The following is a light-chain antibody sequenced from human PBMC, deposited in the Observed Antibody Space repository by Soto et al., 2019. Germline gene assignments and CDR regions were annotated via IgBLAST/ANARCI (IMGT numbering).Light chain of an antibody. Sequence: DIVMTQSPDSLAVSLGERATINCKSSQSVLHSSNNKNYLAWYQQKPGQPPKLLIYWASTRESGVPDRFNGSGSGTDFTLTISSLQAEDVAVYSCQQYYTSPLTFGGGTKVEIK. CDR2: WAS. CDR3: QQYYTSPLT. J-gene: IGKJ4*01. V-gene: IGKV4-1*01. CDR1: QSVLHSSNNKNY.